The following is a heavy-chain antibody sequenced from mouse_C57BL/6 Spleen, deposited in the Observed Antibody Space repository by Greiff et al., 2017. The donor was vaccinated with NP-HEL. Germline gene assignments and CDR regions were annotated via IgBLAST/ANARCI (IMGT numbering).Heavy chain of an antibody. CDR1: GFNIKDDY. V-gene: IGHV1-76*01. D-gene: IGHD1-3*01. J-gene: IGHJ3*01. CDR3: ARGSSFAY. Sequence: QVQLQQSGAELVRPGASVKLSCTASGFNIKDDYINWVKQRPGQGLEWIARIYPGSGNTYYNEKFKGKATLTAEKSSSTAYMQLSSLTSEDSAVYFCARGSSFAYWGQGTLVTVSA. CDR2: IYPGSGNT.